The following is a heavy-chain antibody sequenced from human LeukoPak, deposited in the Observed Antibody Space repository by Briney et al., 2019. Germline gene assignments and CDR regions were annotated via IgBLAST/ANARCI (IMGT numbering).Heavy chain of an antibody. J-gene: IGHJ4*02. Sequence: PSETLSLTCTVSNGSISSSAYYWGWVRQSPGKGLQWIGSVYFSGITYYNESLKSRLTISVDKSNNQFSLKVRSVTAADTAVYYCARVPARRVVTTPTYFDYWGQGTLVAVSS. D-gene: IGHD2-21*02. V-gene: IGHV4-39*07. CDR2: VYFSGIT. CDR1: NGSISSSAYY. CDR3: ARVPARRVVTTPTYFDY.